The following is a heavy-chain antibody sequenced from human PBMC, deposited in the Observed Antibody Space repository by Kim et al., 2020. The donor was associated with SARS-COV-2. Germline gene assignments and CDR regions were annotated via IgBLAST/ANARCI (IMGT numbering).Heavy chain of an antibody. D-gene: IGHD3-10*01. CDR1: GFTFSSYA. CDR3: AKDYYGSGSYYNPMPFDY. Sequence: GGSLRLSCAASGFTFSSYAMSWVRQAPGKGLEWVSAISGSGGSTYYADSVKGRFTISRDNSKNTLYLQMNSLRAEDTAVYYCAKDYYGSGSYYNPMPFDYWGQGTLVTVSS. V-gene: IGHV3-23*01. J-gene: IGHJ4*02. CDR2: ISGSGGST.